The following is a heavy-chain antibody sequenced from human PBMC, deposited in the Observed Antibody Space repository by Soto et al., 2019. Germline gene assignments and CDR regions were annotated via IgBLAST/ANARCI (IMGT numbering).Heavy chain of an antibody. J-gene: IGHJ4*02. Sequence: SETLSLTCAVSGGSISSGGYSWSWIRQPQGKGLEWIGYIYHSGSTYYNPSLKSRVTISVDRSKNQFSLKLSSLTAADTAVYSCARALGQQQLRFDYWGQGTLVTV. CDR2: IYHSGST. CDR3: ARALGQQQLRFDY. D-gene: IGHD6-13*01. CDR1: GGSISSGGYS. V-gene: IGHV4-30-2*01.